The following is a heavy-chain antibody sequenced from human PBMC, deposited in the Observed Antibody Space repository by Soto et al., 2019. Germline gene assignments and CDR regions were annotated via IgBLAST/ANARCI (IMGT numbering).Heavy chain of an antibody. Sequence: PSETLSLTCTVSGGSISSSSYYWGWIRQPPGKGLEWIGSIYYSGSTYYNPSLKSRVTISVDTSKNQFSLKLSSVTAADTAVYYCARRLYYDSSGFEGGGMYVWGQGTTVTVS. V-gene: IGHV4-39*01. CDR1: GGSISSSSYY. J-gene: IGHJ6*02. D-gene: IGHD3-22*01. CDR3: ARRLYYDSSGFEGGGMYV. CDR2: IYYSGST.